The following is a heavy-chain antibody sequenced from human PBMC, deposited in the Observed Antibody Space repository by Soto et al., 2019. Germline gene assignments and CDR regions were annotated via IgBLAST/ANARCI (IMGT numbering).Heavy chain of an antibody. V-gene: IGHV1-18*01. CDR1: GYTFTTYG. Sequence: QVQLVQSGVEVKKPGASVRVSCRASGYTFTTYGINWVRQAPGQGLEWMGRISTYIGNTNYAQKFEGRVAMTTDTATNTAYMELRSLRFDDTAVEYGARVSTSSGYYKPHVDYWGQGTRVTVSS. CDR3: ARVSTSSGYYKPHVDY. CDR2: ISTYIGNT. D-gene: IGHD3-22*01. J-gene: IGHJ4*02.